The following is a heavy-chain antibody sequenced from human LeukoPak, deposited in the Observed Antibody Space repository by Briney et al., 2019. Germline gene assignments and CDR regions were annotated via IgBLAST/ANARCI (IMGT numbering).Heavy chain of an antibody. D-gene: IGHD2-21*01. J-gene: IGHJ6*02. CDR1: GFTFSTYG. CDR2: IRSDGSNK. V-gene: IGHV3-33*01. Sequence: GGSLRLSCEASGFTFSTYGIHWVRQAPGKGLEWVASIRSDGSNKYYGDSVKGRFAISRDNSKNTVSLQMNSLRAEDTAVFFCARDRVHSGGYQMIYSYAMDVWGQGTTVTVSS. CDR3: ARDRVHSGGYQMIYSYAMDV.